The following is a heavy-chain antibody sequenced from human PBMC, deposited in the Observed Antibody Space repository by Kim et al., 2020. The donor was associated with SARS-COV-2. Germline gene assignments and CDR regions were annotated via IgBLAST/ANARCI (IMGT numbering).Heavy chain of an antibody. J-gene: IGHJ3*02. CDR3: ARGELGISDGAFDI. CDR1: GFTFSSYA. Sequence: GGSLRLSCAASGFTFSSYAMHWVRQAPGKGLEWVAVISYDGSNKYYADSVKGRFTISRDNSKNTLYLQMNSLRAEDTAVYYCARGELGISDGAFDIWGQGTMVTVSS. D-gene: IGHD1-26*01. CDR2: ISYDGSNK. V-gene: IGHV3-30*04.